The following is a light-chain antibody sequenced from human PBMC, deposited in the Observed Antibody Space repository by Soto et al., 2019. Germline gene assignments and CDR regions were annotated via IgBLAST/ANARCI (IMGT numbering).Light chain of an antibody. V-gene: IGKV3-15*01. CDR2: DTS. CDR3: QPYNNWPLT. Sequence: EVVMRQSPATQSVYPGEGATLYYRASQGIGDTLAWYQHKPGQTPRLLIYDTSTRATGVQTRFSGSRSGAEFARSINILQSEDFAVYYCQPYNNWPLTFGGGTKVDI. CDR1: QGIGDT. J-gene: IGKJ4*01.